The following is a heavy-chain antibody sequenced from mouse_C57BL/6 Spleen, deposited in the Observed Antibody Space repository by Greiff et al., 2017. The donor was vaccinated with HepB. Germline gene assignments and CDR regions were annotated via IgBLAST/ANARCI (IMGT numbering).Heavy chain of an antibody. CDR3: GRSNYGVFDV. CDR1: GYTFTTYW. D-gene: IGHD1-1*01. CDR2: FNPSSGYT. Sequence: QVQLQQSGAELAKPGASVKLSCKASGYTFTTYWMHWIKQRPGQGLEWIGYFNPSSGYTNYNQKFKDKATLTADKSSSTAYMQLSSLTYADSAVYYCGRSNYGVFDVWGTGTTVTVSS. J-gene: IGHJ1*03. V-gene: IGHV1-7*01.